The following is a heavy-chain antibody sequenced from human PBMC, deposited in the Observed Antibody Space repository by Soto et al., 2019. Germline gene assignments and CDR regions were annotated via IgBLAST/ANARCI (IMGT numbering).Heavy chain of an antibody. Sequence: GGSLRVSCAASGFTFSPYSMYWVRQAPGKGLEWVSFISRSSTTIFYADSVKGRFTISRDNAKNSLYLQMNSLRAEDTAVYYCARDRWDYYDSSGYPDYWGQGTLVTVSS. CDR3: ARDRWDYYDSSGYPDY. J-gene: IGHJ4*02. CDR1: GFTFSPYS. D-gene: IGHD3-22*01. CDR2: ISRSSTTI. V-gene: IGHV3-48*01.